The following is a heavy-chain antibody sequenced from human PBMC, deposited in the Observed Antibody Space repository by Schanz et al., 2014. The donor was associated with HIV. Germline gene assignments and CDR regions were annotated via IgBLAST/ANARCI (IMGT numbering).Heavy chain of an antibody. CDR3: AKPEYDSRGNSQSHFDY. J-gene: IGHJ4*02. CDR1: GFTFGIFW. V-gene: IGHV3-7*03. Sequence: EVHLEESGGDLVQRGGSLRLSCAASGFTFGIFWMNWVRQAPGKGLEWVASINQDGSEQYYVDSVKGRFTISRDNSKNTLYLQMTTLRIDDTAVYYCAKPEYDSRGNSQSHFDYWGQGTLVTVSS. D-gene: IGHD3-22*01. CDR2: INQDGSEQ.